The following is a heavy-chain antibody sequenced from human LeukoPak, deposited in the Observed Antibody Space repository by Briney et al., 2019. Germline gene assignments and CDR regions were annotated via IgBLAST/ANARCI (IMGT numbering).Heavy chain of an antibody. V-gene: IGHV4-59*01. D-gene: IGHD4-17*01. Sequence: SETLSLTCTVSGGSISSYYWSWIRQPPGKGLEWIGYIYYSGSTNYNPSLKSRVTISVDTSKNQFSLKLSSVTAADTAVYYCARSIHDDYGDYVFDYWGQGTLVTVSS. CDR3: ARSIHDDYGDYVFDY. CDR1: GGSISSYY. CDR2: IYYSGST. J-gene: IGHJ4*02.